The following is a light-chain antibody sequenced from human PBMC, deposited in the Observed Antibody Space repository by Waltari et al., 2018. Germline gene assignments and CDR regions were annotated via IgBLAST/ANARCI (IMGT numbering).Light chain of an antibody. V-gene: IGLV5-45*03. CDR2: YKSDSDK. Sequence: QAVLTQPSSLSASPGAPASLPCTLRRGINFGTYRIYWSQHQPGSPPQYLLGYKSDSDKQRGSGVPSRFSGSKDASANAGILLISGLQSEDEADYYCLVWHNNAWVFGGGTKLTVL. CDR1: RGINFGTYR. CDR3: LVWHNNAWV. J-gene: IGLJ3*02.